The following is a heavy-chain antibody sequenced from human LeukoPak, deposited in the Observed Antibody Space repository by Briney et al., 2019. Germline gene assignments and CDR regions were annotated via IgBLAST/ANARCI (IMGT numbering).Heavy chain of an antibody. D-gene: IGHD1-26*01. CDR1: GFTFDDYA. J-gene: IGHJ3*02. CDR2: ISWNSGSI. Sequence: GGSLRLSCAASGFTFDDYAMHWVRQAPGKGLEWVSGISWNSGSIGYADSVKGRFTISRDNAKNSLYLQMNSLRAEDTAVYYCARVPVGAPTFWVAFDIWGQGTMVTVSS. CDR3: ARVPVGAPTFWVAFDI. V-gene: IGHV3-9*01.